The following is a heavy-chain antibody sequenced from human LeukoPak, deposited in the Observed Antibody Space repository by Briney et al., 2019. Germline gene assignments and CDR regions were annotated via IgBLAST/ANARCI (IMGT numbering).Heavy chain of an antibody. J-gene: IGHJ4*02. D-gene: IGHD4-23*01. CDR2: ISGSGGST. Sequence: AGGSLRLSCAASGFTFSNAWMNWVRQAPGKGLEWVSAISGSGGSTCYADSVKGRFTISRDNSKNTLYLQMNSLRAEDTAVYYCAKGRKYGGNSYFDYWGQGTLVTVSS. CDR3: AKGRKYGGNSYFDY. CDR1: GFTFSNAW. V-gene: IGHV3-23*01.